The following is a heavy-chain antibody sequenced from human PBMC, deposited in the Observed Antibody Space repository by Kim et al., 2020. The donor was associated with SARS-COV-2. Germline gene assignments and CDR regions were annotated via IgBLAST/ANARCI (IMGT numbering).Heavy chain of an antibody. CDR1: GYSFTSYW. V-gene: IGHV5-51*01. D-gene: IGHD3-22*01. Sequence: GESLKISCKGSGYSFTSYWIGWVRQMPGKGLEWMGIIYPGDSDTRYSPSFQGQVTISADKSISTAYLQWSSLKASNTAMYYCARQHYDSSGYEVQRTIRTPGFDIWGQGTMVTVSS. CDR2: IYPGDSDT. CDR3: ARQHYDSSGYEVQRTIRTPGFDI. J-gene: IGHJ3*02.